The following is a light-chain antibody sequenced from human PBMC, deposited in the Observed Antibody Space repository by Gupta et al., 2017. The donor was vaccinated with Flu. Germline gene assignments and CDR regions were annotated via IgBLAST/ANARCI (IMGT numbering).Light chain of an antibody. CDR3: SSYTGSGTV. CDR1: SSDIGAYNY. J-gene: IGLJ3*02. CDR2: EVS. Sequence: QSALTQPASVSGSPGQSITISCTGTSSDIGAYNYVSWYQQHPNKAPKLMIYEVSNRPSGVSNRFSGSKSGNTASLTISGLQAEDESYYYCSSYTGSGTVFGGGTKVAVL. V-gene: IGLV2-14*01.